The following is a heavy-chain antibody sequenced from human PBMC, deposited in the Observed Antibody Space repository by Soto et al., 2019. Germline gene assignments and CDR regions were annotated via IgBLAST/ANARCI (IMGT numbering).Heavy chain of an antibody. CDR3: ARGTGYSYGLLLN. D-gene: IGHD5-18*01. V-gene: IGHV1-2*04. J-gene: IGHJ4*02. CDR2: INPNSGGT. Sequence: ASVKVSCKASGYTFTGYYMHWVRQAPGQGLEWMGWINPNSGGTNYAQKFQGWVTMTRDTSISTAYMELSRLRSDDTAVYYCARGTGYSYGLLLNWGQGTLVTVSS. CDR1: GYTFTGYY.